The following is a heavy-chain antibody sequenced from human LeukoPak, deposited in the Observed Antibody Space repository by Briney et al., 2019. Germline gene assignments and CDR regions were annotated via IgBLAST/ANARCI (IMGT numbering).Heavy chain of an antibody. J-gene: IGHJ4*02. CDR1: GYTFTVYY. D-gene: IGHD6-6*01. CDR2: INPNSGGT. Sequence: ASVTVSFTASGYTFTVYYMHWVRQAPGQGLEWMGWINPNSGGTNYAQKFQGRVTMTRDTSISTAYMELSRLRSDDTAVYYCARSSSRLLFDYWGQGTLVTVSS. CDR3: ARSSSRLLFDY. V-gene: IGHV1-2*02.